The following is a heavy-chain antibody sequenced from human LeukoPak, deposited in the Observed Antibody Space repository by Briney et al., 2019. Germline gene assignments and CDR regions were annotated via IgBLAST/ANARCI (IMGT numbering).Heavy chain of an antibody. J-gene: IGHJ6*02. Sequence: PSETLSLTCTVSGGSISSYYWGWIRQPPGKGLEWIGSIYYSGSTYYNPSLKSRVTISVDTSKNQFSLKLSSVTAADTAVYYCARQSYCSGGSCYPYYYYYYGMDVWGQGTTVTVSS. CDR2: IYYSGST. D-gene: IGHD2-15*01. V-gene: IGHV4-39*01. CDR3: ARQSYCSGGSCYPYYYYYYGMDV. CDR1: GGSISSYY.